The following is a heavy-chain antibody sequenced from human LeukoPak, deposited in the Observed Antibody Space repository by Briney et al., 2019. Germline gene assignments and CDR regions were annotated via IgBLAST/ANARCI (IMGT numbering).Heavy chain of an antibody. CDR1: GFTFSSYE. D-gene: IGHD6-6*01. Sequence: GGSLRLSCAASGFTFSSYEMSWVRQATGKGLEWVSYISSSGRIIYYADSVKGRFTISRDNAKNSLYLQMNSLRAEDTAVYYCARLYSSSSGKAFDIWGQGTMVTVSS. V-gene: IGHV3-48*03. CDR3: ARLYSSSSGKAFDI. J-gene: IGHJ3*02. CDR2: ISSSGRII.